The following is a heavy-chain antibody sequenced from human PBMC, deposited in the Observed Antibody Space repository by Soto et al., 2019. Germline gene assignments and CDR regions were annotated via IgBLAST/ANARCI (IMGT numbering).Heavy chain of an antibody. V-gene: IGHV4-31*03. CDR2: IYYSGST. CDR3: ARASTSTYGRLNWFDP. D-gene: IGHD2-2*01. Sequence: QVQLQESGPGLVKPSQTLSLTCTVSGGSISSGGYYWSWIRQHPGTGLEWIGYIYYSGSTYYNPSLNSRVTISVDTSKNQFSLKLSSVTAADTAVYYCARASTSTYGRLNWFDPWGQGTLVTVSS. CDR1: GGSISSGGYY. J-gene: IGHJ5*02.